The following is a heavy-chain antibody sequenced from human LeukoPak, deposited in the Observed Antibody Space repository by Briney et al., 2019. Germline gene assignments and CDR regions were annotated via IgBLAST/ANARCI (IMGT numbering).Heavy chain of an antibody. Sequence: SVKVSCKASGGTFSSYAISWVRQAPGQGLEWMGGIIPIFGTANCAQKFQGRVTITADESTSTAYMELSSLRSEDTAGYYCARDCSSTSCYGDYYYYYMDVWGKGTTVTVSS. CDR1: GGTFSSYA. CDR2: IIPIFGTA. V-gene: IGHV1-69*01. D-gene: IGHD2-2*01. CDR3: ARDCSSTSCYGDYYYYYMDV. J-gene: IGHJ6*03.